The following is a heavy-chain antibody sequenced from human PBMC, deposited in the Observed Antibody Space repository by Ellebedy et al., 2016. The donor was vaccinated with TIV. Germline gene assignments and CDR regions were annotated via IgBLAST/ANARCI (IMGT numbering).Heavy chain of an antibody. CDR1: GFTFRSYG. CDR2: ISSTSSTI. J-gene: IGHJ4*02. D-gene: IGHD1-1*01. V-gene: IGHV3-48*04. Sequence: GESLKISXAASGFTFRSYGMNWVRQAPGKGLEWVSYISSTSSTINYADSVEGRFTISRDNAKNSLYLQMNGLRAEDTAVYYCWNDGDCWGRGTLVTVSS. CDR3: WNDGDC.